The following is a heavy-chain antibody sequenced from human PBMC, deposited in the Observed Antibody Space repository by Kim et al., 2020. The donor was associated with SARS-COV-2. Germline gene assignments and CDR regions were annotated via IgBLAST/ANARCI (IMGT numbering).Heavy chain of an antibody. V-gene: IGHV1-3*01. J-gene: IGHJ4*02. CDR2: INAGNGNT. CDR3: ARDLGYYDSSGYYVPGYVDY. Sequence: ASVKVSCKASGYTFTSYAMHWVRQAPGQRLEWMGWINAGNGNTKYSQKFQGRVTITRDTSASTAYMELSSLRSEDTAVYYCARDLGYYDSSGYYVPGYVDYWGQGTLVTVSS. D-gene: IGHD3-22*01. CDR1: GYTFTSYA.